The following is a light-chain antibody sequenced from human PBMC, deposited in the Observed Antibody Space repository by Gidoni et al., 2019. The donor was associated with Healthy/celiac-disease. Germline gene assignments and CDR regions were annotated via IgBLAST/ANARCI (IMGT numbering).Light chain of an antibody. J-gene: IGKJ4*01. V-gene: IGKV2-30*02. CDR1: QSRVHSDGNTY. CDR3: MQGTHWPLT. Sequence: DVVMTQSPLSLPVTLGQPASISCRSSQSRVHSDGNTYLTWFQQRPGQSPRRLIYKVSNRDSGVPDRFSGSGSGTDFTLKISRVEAEDVWVYYCMQGTHWPLTFGGGTKVEIK. CDR2: KVS.